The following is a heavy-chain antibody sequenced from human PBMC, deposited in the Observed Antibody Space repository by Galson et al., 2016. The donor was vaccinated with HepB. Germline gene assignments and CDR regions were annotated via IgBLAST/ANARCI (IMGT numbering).Heavy chain of an antibody. V-gene: IGHV3-11*01. CDR3: AGGSGPTDRYSSSSDYFDS. Sequence: SLRLSCAASGFSFSDYYMSWNRQAPGKGLEWVSYISSDGNSIYYADSVKGRFTLSRDNAKNSLYLQMNSLGVEDAAMYFCAGGSGPTDRYSSSSDYFDSWGRGTLVTVSS. CDR1: GFSFSDYY. CDR2: ISSDGNSI. D-gene: IGHD6-6*01. J-gene: IGHJ4*02.